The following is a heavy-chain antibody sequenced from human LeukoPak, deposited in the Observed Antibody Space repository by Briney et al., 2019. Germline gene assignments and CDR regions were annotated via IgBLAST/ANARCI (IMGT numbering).Heavy chain of an antibody. CDR1: GGTFSSYA. CDR3: ARSNGIYDSSDDY. V-gene: IGHV1-69*04. D-gene: IGHD3-22*01. Sequence: GSSVKVSCKASGGTFSSYAISWVRQAPGQGLEWMGRIIPILGIANYAQKFQGRVTITADKSTSTAYMELSSLRSEDTAVYYCARSNGIYDSSDDYWGQGTLVTVSS. J-gene: IGHJ4*02. CDR2: IIPILGIA.